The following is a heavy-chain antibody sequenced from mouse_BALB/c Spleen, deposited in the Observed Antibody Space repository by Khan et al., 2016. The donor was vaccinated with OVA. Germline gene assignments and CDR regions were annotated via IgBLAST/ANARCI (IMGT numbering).Heavy chain of an antibody. V-gene: IGHV1S132*01. CDR3: ARGYFGNYEFAY. CDR2: IFPGTGTT. CDR1: GYTFTSYW. D-gene: IGHD2-1*01. J-gene: IGHJ3*01. Sequence: QVRLQQSGAELVKPGASVKLSCKTSGYTFTSYWIQWVKQRPGQGLGWIGQIFPGTGTTYYNENFKGKATLTVDTSSNTAYMQFSSLTSADSAVYFCARGYFGNYEFAYWGQGTLVTVAP.